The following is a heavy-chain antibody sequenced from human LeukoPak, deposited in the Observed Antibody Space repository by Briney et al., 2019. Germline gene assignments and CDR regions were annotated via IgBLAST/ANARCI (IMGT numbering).Heavy chain of an antibody. J-gene: IGHJ4*02. CDR2: ISAHNGNT. V-gene: IGHV1-18*01. Sequence: ASVKVSCKASGYTFTSDGISWVRQAPGQGLEWMGWISAHNGNTNYAQKLQGRVTMTTDTSTSTAYMELRSLRSDDTAVYYCARDEGYYGAPLFDYWGQGTLVTVSS. CDR1: GYTFTSDG. D-gene: IGHD4/OR15-4a*01. CDR3: ARDEGYYGAPLFDY.